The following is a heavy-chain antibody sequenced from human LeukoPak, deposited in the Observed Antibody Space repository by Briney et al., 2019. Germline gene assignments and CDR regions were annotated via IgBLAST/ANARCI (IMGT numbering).Heavy chain of an antibody. CDR1: GFTFSNYW. CDR3: AKGPNYVDS. CDR2: MNSDGSAT. Sequence: GGSLRLSCAASGFTFSNYWMHWVRQAPGKGLVWVTRMNSDGSATYYADSVQGRFTISRANAKNTPYLQMNSLTAEAPALYFFAKGPNYVDSCGQGALVTVSS. V-gene: IGHV3-74*01. J-gene: IGHJ4*02.